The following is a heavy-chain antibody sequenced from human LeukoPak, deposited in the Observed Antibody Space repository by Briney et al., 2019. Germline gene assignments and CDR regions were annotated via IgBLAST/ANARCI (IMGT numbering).Heavy chain of an antibody. V-gene: IGHV3-21*01. CDR2: ISSSSSYI. CDR1: GFTFSSYS. CDR3: ARVGYSYGYAYFDY. D-gene: IGHD5-18*01. Sequence: GGSLRLSCAASGFTFSSYSMNWVRQAPGKGLEWVSFISSSSSYIYYADSVKGRFTISRDNAKNSLYLQMNSLRAEDTAVYYCARVGYSYGYAYFDYWGQGTLVTVSS. J-gene: IGHJ4*02.